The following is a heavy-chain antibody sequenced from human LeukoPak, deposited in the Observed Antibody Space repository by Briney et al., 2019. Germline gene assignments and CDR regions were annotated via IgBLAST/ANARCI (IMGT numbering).Heavy chain of an antibody. CDR1: GGSIRNSNYY. Sequence: PSETLSLTCTVSGGSIRNSNYYWGWVRQPPGKGLEWIASAYYTGSTNYKPSLRSRVIMSVDTSKNQFSLMLSSVTAADTAIYYCARHAGSYYTYNFGSWGQGALVTVSS. J-gene: IGHJ4*02. CDR2: AYYTGST. CDR3: ARHAGSYYTYNFGS. V-gene: IGHV4-39*01. D-gene: IGHD4-11*01.